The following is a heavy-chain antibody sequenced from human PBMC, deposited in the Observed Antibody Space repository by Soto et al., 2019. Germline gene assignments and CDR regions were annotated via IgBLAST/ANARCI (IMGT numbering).Heavy chain of an antibody. V-gene: IGHV3-23*01. CDR2: ITGGGEIT. J-gene: IGHJ4*02. Sequence: GGSLRLSCAASGFTFSNSVLAWVRQAPGEGLKYISTITGGGEITHYSDSVRGRFTISRDNSKNTLYLQMNSLRAEDTAMYYCATSHGGQWGQGTLVTVSS. CDR3: ATSHGGQ. D-gene: IGHD3-10*01. CDR1: GFTFSNSV.